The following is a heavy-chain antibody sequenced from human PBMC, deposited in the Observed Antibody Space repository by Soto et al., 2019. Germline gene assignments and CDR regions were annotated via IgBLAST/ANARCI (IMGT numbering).Heavy chain of an antibody. J-gene: IGHJ4*02. CDR3: XXXXXXXXXXXXXXX. CDR2: INWNGNYI. V-gene: IGHV3-9*01. CDR1: AFSXGXXA. Sequence: VQLVESGGGLVQPGRSLRLSCTASAFSXGXXAMHXVRXXPGKGLEWVSGINWNGNYIGHVDSVKGRFTVSRDNAKNSLYLQMNSLXXEXXXXXXXXXXXXXXXXXXXXXXXGXGTXVTVSS.